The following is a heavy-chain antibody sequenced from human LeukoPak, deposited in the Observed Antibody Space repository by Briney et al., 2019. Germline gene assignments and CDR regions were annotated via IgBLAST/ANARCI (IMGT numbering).Heavy chain of an antibody. CDR1: GFTFNSYA. CDR3: AKVRYVGYYFDS. J-gene: IGHJ4*02. CDR2: ISGSGGDT. Sequence: GGSLRLSCAASGFTFNSYAMNWVRQAPGKGLEWVSGISGSGGDTYYADSVKGWFTISRDNSKNTLFLQMNSLRAEDTAVYYCAKVRYVGYYFDSWGQGALVTVSS. V-gene: IGHV3-23*01. D-gene: IGHD3-9*01.